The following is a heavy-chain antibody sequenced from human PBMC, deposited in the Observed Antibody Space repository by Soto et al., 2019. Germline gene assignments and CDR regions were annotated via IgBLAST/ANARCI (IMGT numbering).Heavy chain of an antibody. Sequence: GGSLRLSCAASGFTFSSYSMNWVRQAPGKGLEWVSYISSSSSTIYYADSVKGRFTISRDNAKNSLYLQMNSLRDEDTAVYYCARSPPSVVTYYFDYWGQGTLVTVSS. D-gene: IGHD3-22*01. V-gene: IGHV3-48*02. J-gene: IGHJ4*02. CDR2: ISSSSSTI. CDR3: ARSPPSVVTYYFDY. CDR1: GFTFSSYS.